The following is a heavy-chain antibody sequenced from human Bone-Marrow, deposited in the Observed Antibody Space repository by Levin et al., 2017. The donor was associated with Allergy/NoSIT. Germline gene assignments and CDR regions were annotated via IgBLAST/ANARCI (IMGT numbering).Heavy chain of an antibody. Sequence: SQTLSLTCAVSGGSISNTTYHWVWIRQPPGKGLEWIGNVYYTGGAHYTPSLKSRVTISVDTSKNQFSLKMTSVTATDTAIYYCARQHCSSTRCSTGWGGWFDPWGQGILVTVSS. CDR2: VYYTGGA. CDR3: ARQHCSSTRCSTGWGGWFDP. V-gene: IGHV4-39*01. CDR1: GGSISNTTYH. J-gene: IGHJ5*02. D-gene: IGHD2-2*01.